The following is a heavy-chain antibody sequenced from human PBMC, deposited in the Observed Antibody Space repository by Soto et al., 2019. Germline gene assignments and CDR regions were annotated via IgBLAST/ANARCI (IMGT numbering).Heavy chain of an antibody. CDR1: GGSISSGNW. CDR3: ARLDDSDWSKGYYFDY. D-gene: IGHD6-19*01. V-gene: IGHV4-4*02. J-gene: IGHJ4*02. CDR2: VHRSGST. Sequence: SEALSLTCAVSGGSISSGNWWSWVRQPPGKGLDWIGEVHRSGSTNYNPSLKSRVTISVDESKSQFPLKLSSVTAADTAVYYCARLDDSDWSKGYYFDYWGQGTLVTVSS.